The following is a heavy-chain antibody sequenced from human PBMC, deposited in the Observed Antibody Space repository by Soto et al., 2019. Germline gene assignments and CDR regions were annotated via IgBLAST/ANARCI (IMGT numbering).Heavy chain of an antibody. V-gene: IGHV4-4*02. Sequence: QIQLQESGPGLVKPSETLSLICTVSSGSITSEQRWSWVRQPPGKGLEWIGEIHHSGSTNENPSRRSRVTMSVDKSTNQFSLKLNSVTAADTAVYFCARSFGWYAIDHWGQGTLVIVSS. CDR1: SGSITSEQR. J-gene: IGHJ4*02. CDR2: IHHSGST. D-gene: IGHD6-19*01. CDR3: ARSFGWYAIDH.